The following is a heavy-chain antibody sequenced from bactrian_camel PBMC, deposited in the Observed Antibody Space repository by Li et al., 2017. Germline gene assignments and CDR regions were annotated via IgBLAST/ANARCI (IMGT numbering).Heavy chain of an antibody. J-gene: IGHJ4*01. CDR2: ITVDGRT. CDR1: RYTTSSYC. CDR3: AAGPLCLRPSDYKY. D-gene: IGHD1*01. Sequence: VQLVESGGGSVQAGGSLRLSCAASRYTTSSYCMGWFRQAPGKEREGVAAITVDGRTTYTDSVKGRFTISKDNAKNTLYLQMNSLKPEDTAMYYSAAGPLCLRPSDYKYWGQGTQVTVS. V-gene: IGHV3S53*01.